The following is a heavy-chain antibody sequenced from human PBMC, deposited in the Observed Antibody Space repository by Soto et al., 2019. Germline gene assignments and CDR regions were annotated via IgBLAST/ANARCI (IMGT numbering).Heavy chain of an antibody. D-gene: IGHD6-13*01. Sequence: KTAETLSLTCTVSGGSISSYYCSFIRQPPGKGLGWIGYIYYSGSTNYNPSLKSRVTISVDTSKNQFSLKLSSVTAADTAVYYCARVDSSSWYRRGFDPWGQGTLVTVS. J-gene: IGHJ5*02. CDR1: GGSISSYY. CDR2: IYYSGST. CDR3: ARVDSSSWYRRGFDP. V-gene: IGHV4-59*01.